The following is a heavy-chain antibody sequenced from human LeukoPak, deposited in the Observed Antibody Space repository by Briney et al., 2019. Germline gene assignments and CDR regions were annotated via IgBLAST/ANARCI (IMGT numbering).Heavy chain of an antibody. CDR1: GYTFTSYG. D-gene: IGHD5-24*01. Sequence: PVASVKVSCKASGYTFTSYGISWVRQAPGQGLEWMGWISAYNGNTNYAQKLQGRVSMTRDTFTSTVYMELRSLRSDDTAVYYCARAQSRTHWDGFDIWGQGTMVTLPS. V-gene: IGHV1-18*01. CDR3: ARAQSRTHWDGFDI. CDR2: ISAYNGNT. J-gene: IGHJ3*02.